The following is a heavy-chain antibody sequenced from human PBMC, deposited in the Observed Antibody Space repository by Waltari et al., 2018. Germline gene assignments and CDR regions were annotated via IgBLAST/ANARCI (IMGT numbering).Heavy chain of an antibody. CDR2: ISQSGRT. J-gene: IGHJ6*03. Sequence: QVQLQESGPGLVKPSETLSLTCIVSGYSISSGYYWGWIRQPPGKGLEWIGSISQSGRTHYNPSLRSRVTISVDTSKNHFSLKLSSVTAADTAVYYCARGWGGGYYYYYYMNVWGKGTTVTISS. V-gene: IGHV4-38-2*02. CDR3: ARGWGGGYYYYYYMNV. CDR1: GYSISSGYY. D-gene: IGHD2-15*01.